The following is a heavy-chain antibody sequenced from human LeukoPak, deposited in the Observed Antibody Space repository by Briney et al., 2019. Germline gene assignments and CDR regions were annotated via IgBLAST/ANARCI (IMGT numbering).Heavy chain of an antibody. D-gene: IGHD1-26*01. V-gene: IGHV4-34*01. CDR1: GGSFSGYY. J-gene: IGHJ3*02. CDR3: ASPSRVGAFDI. Sequence: SETLSLTCAVYGGSFSGYYWSWIRQPPGKGQEWIGEINHSGSTNYNPSLKSRVTISVDTSKNQFSLKLSSVTAADTAVYYCASPSRVGAFDIWGQGTMVTVSS. CDR2: INHSGST.